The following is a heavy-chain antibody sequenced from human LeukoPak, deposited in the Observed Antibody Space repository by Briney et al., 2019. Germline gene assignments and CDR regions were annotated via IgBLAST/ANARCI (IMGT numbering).Heavy chain of an antibody. D-gene: IGHD3-10*01. Sequence: ASETLSLTCTVSGGSISSSSYYWGWIRQPPGKGLEWIGSIYYSGSTYYNPSLKSRVTISVDTSKNQFSLKLSSVTAADTAVYYCASSTYYYGSPSYYFDYWGQGTLVTVSS. V-gene: IGHV4-39*01. CDR3: ASSTYYYGSPSYYFDY. CDR2: IYYSGST. J-gene: IGHJ4*02. CDR1: GGSISSSSYY.